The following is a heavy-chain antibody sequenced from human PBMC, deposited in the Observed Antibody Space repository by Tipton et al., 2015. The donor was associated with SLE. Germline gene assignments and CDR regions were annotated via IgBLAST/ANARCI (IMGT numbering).Heavy chain of an antibody. J-gene: IGHJ3*02. V-gene: IGHV4-39*01. D-gene: IGHD1-26*01. CDR1: GGSISSTSYY. Sequence: TLSLTCTVSGGSISSTSYYWGWIRQPPGKGLEWIGSIFYSVTTYCNPSLKSRVTISVDTSKNQFSLKLSSVTATDTAVYYCARSEGVGIDAFDIWGQGTMVTVSS. CDR3: ARSEGVGIDAFDI. CDR2: IFYSVTT.